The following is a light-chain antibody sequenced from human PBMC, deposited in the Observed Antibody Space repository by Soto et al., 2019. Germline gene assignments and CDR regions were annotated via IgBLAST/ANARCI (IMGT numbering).Light chain of an antibody. CDR3: QQSYRAVT. CDR2: AAS. Sequence: DIQMTKSPSSVSVSVRGRIRMTCRASQSVSSYLNWYQQKPGKAPRLLIYAASHLQTGVPSRFRGTGSATHFTLTISSLQPEDFATYYCQQSYRAVTFGQGTRLEIK. V-gene: IGKV1-39*01. J-gene: IGKJ5*01. CDR1: QSVSSY.